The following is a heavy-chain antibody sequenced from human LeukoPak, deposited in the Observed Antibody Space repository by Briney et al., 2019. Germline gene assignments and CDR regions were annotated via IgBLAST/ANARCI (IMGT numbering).Heavy chain of an antibody. Sequence: SVKVSCKASGGTFSSYAISWVRQAPGQGLEWMGGIIPIFGTANYAQKFQGRVTITTDESTSTAYMGLSSLRSEDTAVYYCARDCINCGGDPLPFDYWGQGTLVTVSS. CDR1: GGTFSSYA. J-gene: IGHJ4*02. V-gene: IGHV1-69*05. CDR2: IIPIFGTA. CDR3: ARDCINCGGDPLPFDY. D-gene: IGHD2-21*02.